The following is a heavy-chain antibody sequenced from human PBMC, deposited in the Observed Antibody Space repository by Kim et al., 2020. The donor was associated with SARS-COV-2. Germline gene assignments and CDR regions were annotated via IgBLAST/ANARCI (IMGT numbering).Heavy chain of an antibody. Sequence: SETLSLTCSVSGASISSGHYYWSWIRQSPEKGLEWIGQIYNGRTTYYNTSLKGRVSISVDTSKNQFSLTVNSVTAAHTAVYYCGRGQSGTYLRPHYYYYGVDVWGQGTTVTVSS. D-gene: IGHD2-2*02. CDR2: IYNGRTT. CDR3: GRGQSGTYLRPHYYYYGVDV. CDR1: GASISSGHYY. V-gene: IGHV4-30-4*08. J-gene: IGHJ6*02.